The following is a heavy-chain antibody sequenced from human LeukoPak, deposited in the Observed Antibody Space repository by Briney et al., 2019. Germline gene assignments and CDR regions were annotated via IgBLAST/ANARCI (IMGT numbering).Heavy chain of an antibody. CDR1: GFTFSSYA. J-gene: IGHJ4*02. Sequence: GGSLRLSCAASGFTFSSYAMSWVRQAPGKGLEWVSALSGSGGSTYYADSVNGRFTISRDNSKNTLYLQMNSLRAEDTAVYYCAKDGEGTNDCSGGSCYLDDYWGQGTLVTVSS. CDR2: LSGSGGST. V-gene: IGHV3-23*01. D-gene: IGHD2-15*01. CDR3: AKDGEGTNDCSGGSCYLDDY.